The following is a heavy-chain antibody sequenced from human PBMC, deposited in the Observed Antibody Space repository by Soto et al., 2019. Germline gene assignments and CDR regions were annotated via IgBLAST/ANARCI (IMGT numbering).Heavy chain of an antibody. CDR1: GYSFSTYW. J-gene: IGHJ2*01. Sequence: GESLKISCKGSGYSFSTYWIGWVRQMPGKGLEWMGTIYLGDSHTRYSPSFQGQVTISADNSISTAYLQWSSLKAPDTAIYYCARHENNVNFLSWYFDLWGRGTLVTVSS. CDR2: IYLGDSHT. V-gene: IGHV5-51*01. CDR3: ARHENNVNFLSWYFDL. D-gene: IGHD1-7*01.